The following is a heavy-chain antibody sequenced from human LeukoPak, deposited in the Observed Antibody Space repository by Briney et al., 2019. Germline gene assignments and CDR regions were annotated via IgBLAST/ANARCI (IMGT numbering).Heavy chain of an antibody. J-gene: IGHJ3*02. V-gene: IGHV4-59*01. CDR3: ARETSSSSFIGAFDM. Sequence: SGTLSLTCTVSGGSFSSYYWSWIRQPPGKGLEYIGYIYYSGSTNYNPSLKSRVTISVDTSKNQFSLKLNSVTAADTGVYYCARETSSSSFIGAFDMWGQGTMVTVSS. D-gene: IGHD6-6*01. CDR2: IYYSGST. CDR1: GGSFSSYY.